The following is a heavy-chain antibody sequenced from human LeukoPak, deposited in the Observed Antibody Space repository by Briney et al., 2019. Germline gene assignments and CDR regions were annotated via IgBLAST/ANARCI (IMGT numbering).Heavy chain of an antibody. J-gene: IGHJ4*02. CDR3: ARGNIAAAGIHY. V-gene: IGHV3-74*01. CDR1: GFSFSSYW. CDR2: IDGDGSTT. Sequence: GGSLRLSCAASGFSFSSYWMHWVRQAPGKGLVWVSRIDGDGSTTSYADSVKGRFTISRDNAKNTLYLQMNSVRAEDTAVYYCARGNIAAAGIHYWGQGTLVIVSS. D-gene: IGHD6-13*01.